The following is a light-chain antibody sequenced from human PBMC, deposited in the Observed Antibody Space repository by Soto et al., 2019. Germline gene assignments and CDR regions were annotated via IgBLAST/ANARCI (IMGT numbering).Light chain of an antibody. CDR2: AAS. CDR1: QSINNY. CDR3: QQSYSTVLS. J-gene: IGKJ4*01. V-gene: IGKV1-39*01. Sequence: IQMTQSPSSLFASVGDRVTITCRASQSINNYLSWYQQKPGRAPNLLIYAASSLQRGVPSRFSGSGSGTDFTLTISSLQPEDFATYYCQQSYSTVLSFGGGTKVGIK.